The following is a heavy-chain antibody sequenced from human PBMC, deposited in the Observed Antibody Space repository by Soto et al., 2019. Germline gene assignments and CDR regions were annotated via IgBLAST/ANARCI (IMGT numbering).Heavy chain of an antibody. Sequence: EVQLVESGGGLVQPGGSLRLSCAASGFTFSSYWMSWVRQAPGKGLEWVANIKQDGSEKYYVDSVKGRFTISRDNAKNSLYLQMNSLRAEDTAVYYCASDVPEYYYGSGRQGRRGQGTLVTVSS. CDR1: GFTFSSYW. CDR2: IKQDGSEK. CDR3: ASDVPEYYYGSGRQGR. V-gene: IGHV3-7*01. D-gene: IGHD3-10*01. J-gene: IGHJ4*02.